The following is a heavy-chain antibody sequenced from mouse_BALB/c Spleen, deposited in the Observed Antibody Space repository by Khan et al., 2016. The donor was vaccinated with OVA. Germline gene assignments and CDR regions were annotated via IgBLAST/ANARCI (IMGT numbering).Heavy chain of an antibody. CDR1: GFTFSSYW. D-gene: IGHD2-12*01. V-gene: IGHV1-9*01. CDR3: ASGSYDDRTWWFAY. J-gene: IGHJ3*01. CDR2: ILPGGNSS. Sequence: QIQLVQSGAELMKPGASVKISCKATGFTFSSYWIEWVQQRPGHGLEWIGEILPGGNSSYYNERFKGMAIITADTSSNTVYMQLSSLTSEDSAIYYYASGSYDDRTWWFAYWGQGTLVTVSA.